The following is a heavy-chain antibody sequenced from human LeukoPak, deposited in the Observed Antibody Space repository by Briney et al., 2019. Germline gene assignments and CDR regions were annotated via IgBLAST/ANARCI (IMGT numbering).Heavy chain of an antibody. J-gene: IGHJ4*02. CDR3: ARLRKIMVREVMSRYFDY. CDR1: GFTVSSNY. D-gene: IGHD3-10*01. Sequence: GGSLRLSCAASGFTVSSNYMSWVRQAPGKGLERVSVIYSGGSTYYADSVKGRFTISRDNSKNTLYLQMNSLRAEDTAVYYCARLRKIMVREVMSRYFDYWGQGTLVTVSS. V-gene: IGHV3-66*01. CDR2: IYSGGST.